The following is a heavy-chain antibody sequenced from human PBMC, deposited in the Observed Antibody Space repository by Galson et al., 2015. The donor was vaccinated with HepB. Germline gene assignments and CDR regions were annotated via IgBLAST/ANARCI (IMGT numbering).Heavy chain of an antibody. CDR3: ARAAPTTLTTSSSAFDI. CDR1: GFTFISYT. CDR2: ISSGSSTI. V-gene: IGHV3-48*02. Sequence: SLRLSCAASGFTFISYTMNWVRQAPGKGLEWVSHISSGSSTIFYADSVKGRFTISRDNAKNSLYLQLNSLRDEDTAVYYCARAAPTTLTTSSSAFDIWGQGTMVTVSS. D-gene: IGHD4-17*01. J-gene: IGHJ3*02.